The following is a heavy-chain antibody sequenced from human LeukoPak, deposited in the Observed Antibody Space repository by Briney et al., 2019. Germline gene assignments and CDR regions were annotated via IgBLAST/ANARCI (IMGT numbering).Heavy chain of an antibody. Sequence: GGSLRLSCAASGFTFSSYAMHWVRQAPGKGLEWVAVISYDGSNKYYADSVKGRFTISRDNSKNTLYLQMNSLRAEDTAVYCCARDRDTPDFGIFDYWGQGTLVTVS. J-gene: IGHJ4*02. CDR3: ARDRDTPDFGIFDY. V-gene: IGHV3-30-3*01. CDR1: GFTFSSYA. CDR2: ISYDGSNK. D-gene: IGHD3-3*01.